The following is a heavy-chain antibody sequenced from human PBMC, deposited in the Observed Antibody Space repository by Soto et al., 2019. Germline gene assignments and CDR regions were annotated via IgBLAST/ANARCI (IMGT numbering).Heavy chain of an antibody. CDR1: GFTFSSYA. J-gene: IGHJ6*02. Sequence: SLRLSCAASGFTFSSYAMTWVRQPPGKGLEWVSGISWNSGTIVYADSVKGRFTISRDNTKNSLYLQMDSLRREATALYHCAKDIKRTAWYFVLELGGQGSTVTVSS. V-gene: IGHV3-9*01. CDR2: ISWNSGTI. CDR3: AKDIKRTAWYFVLEL.